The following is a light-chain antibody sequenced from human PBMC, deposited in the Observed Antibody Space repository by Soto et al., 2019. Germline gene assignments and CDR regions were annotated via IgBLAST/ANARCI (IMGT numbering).Light chain of an antibody. CDR2: AVS. J-gene: IGKJ2*01. CDR3: QQTFATPYT. V-gene: IGKV1-39*01. CDR1: QSIGKS. Sequence: QITQSPSSLSAAVGDRVTITCRASQSIGKSLNWYQQKPGKAPKFLIYAVSTLQSGVPSSFSGSGSGTDFTLTISSLQPEDFATYYCQQTFATPYTFAQGTNLQIK.